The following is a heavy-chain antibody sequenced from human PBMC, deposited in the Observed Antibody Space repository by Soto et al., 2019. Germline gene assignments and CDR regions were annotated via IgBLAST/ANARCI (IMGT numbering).Heavy chain of an antibody. Sequence: QVQLVESGGGVVQPGRSLRLSCAASGFTFSSYGMHWVRQAPGKGLEWVAVIWYDGSNKYYADSVKGRFTISRDNSKNTLYLQMNSLGAEDTAVYYCARDTIFGVGEETRPDYWGQGTLVTVSS. J-gene: IGHJ4*02. CDR2: IWYDGSNK. CDR3: ARDTIFGVGEETRPDY. D-gene: IGHD3-3*01. CDR1: GFTFSSYG. V-gene: IGHV3-33*01.